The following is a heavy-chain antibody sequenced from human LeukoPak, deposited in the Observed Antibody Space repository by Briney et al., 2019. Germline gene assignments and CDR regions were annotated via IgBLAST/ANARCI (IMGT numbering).Heavy chain of an antibody. V-gene: IGHV3-30*02. CDR1: GFTFSSYG. CDR3: AKDRCSNGIGCYYYYMDV. D-gene: IGHD2-8*01. J-gene: IGHJ6*03. Sequence: GGSLRLSCAASGFTFSSYGMHWVRQAPGKGLEWVAFIRYDGSNKYYADSVKGRFSISRDSSKNILYLQMNSLRAEDTAVYYCAKDRCSNGIGCYYYYMDVWGKGTTVTISS. CDR2: IRYDGSNK.